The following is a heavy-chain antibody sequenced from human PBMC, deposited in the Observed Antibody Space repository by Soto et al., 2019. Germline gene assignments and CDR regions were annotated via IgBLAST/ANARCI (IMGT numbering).Heavy chain of an antibody. D-gene: IGHD6-19*01. CDR1: GFTFCDYY. CDR3: ARVAVAAIKYYFDY. V-gene: IGHV3-11*01. Sequence: GGSLSLSCAASGFTFCDYYMSWIRQAPGKGLEWVSYISSSGSTIYYADSVKGRFTISRDNAKNSLYLQMNSLRAEDTAVYYCARVAVAAIKYYFDYWGQGTLVTVSS. CDR2: ISSSGSTI. J-gene: IGHJ4*02.